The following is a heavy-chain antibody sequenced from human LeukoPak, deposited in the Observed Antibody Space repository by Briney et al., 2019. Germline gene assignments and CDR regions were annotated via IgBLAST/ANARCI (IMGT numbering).Heavy chain of an antibody. D-gene: IGHD3-3*01. V-gene: IGHV1-2*02. CDR3: ARRPISIYDFWSGYYHDDFDI. Sequence: GASVKVSCKASGYTFTGYYMHWVRQAPGQGLEWMGWINPNSGGTNYAQKFQGRVTMTRDTAIGTAYMELRSLRSDDTAVYYCARRPISIYDFWSGYYHDDFDIWGQGTMVTVSS. CDR2: INPNSGGT. CDR1: GYTFTGYY. J-gene: IGHJ3*02.